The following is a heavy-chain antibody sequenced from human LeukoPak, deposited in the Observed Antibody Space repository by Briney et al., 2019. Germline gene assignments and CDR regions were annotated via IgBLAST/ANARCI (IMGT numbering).Heavy chain of an antibody. Sequence: GGSLRLSCAASGFTFSSYAMSWVRQAPGKGLEWVSAISGSGGSTYYADSVKGRFTISRDNSKNTLYLLMNSLKTEDTAVYYCATGLITLLRGADGAFDIWGQGTMVTVSS. CDR1: GFTFSSYA. D-gene: IGHD3-10*01. V-gene: IGHV3-23*01. J-gene: IGHJ3*02. CDR2: ISGSGGST. CDR3: ATGLITLLRGADGAFDI.